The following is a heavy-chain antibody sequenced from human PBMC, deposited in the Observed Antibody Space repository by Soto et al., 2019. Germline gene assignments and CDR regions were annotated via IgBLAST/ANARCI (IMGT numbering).Heavy chain of an antibody. J-gene: IGHJ6*02. Sequence: GESLKISCKGSGYSFTSYWISWVRQMPGKGLEWMGRIDPSDSYTNYSPSFQGHVTISADKSISTAYLQWSSLKASDTAMYYCAREGWETAMANYYHYGIDVRGQGNTVTVS. CDR2: IDPSDSYT. CDR3: AREGWETAMANYYHYGIDV. V-gene: IGHV5-10-1*01. D-gene: IGHD5-18*01. CDR1: GYSFTSYW.